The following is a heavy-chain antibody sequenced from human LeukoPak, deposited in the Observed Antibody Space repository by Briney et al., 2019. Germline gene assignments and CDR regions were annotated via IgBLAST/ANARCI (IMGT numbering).Heavy chain of an antibody. J-gene: IGHJ6*03. Sequence: SVKVSCKASGYTFTSYYMHWVRQAPGQGLEWMGGIIPIFGIPDSAQKFQGRLTITADESTTTAYMELSSLRSDDTAIYYCGLSGNYYYYYMDVWGKGTTVTISS. CDR3: GLSGNYYYYYMDV. D-gene: IGHD6-25*01. CDR2: IIPIFGIP. V-gene: IGHV1-69*13. CDR1: GYTFTSYY.